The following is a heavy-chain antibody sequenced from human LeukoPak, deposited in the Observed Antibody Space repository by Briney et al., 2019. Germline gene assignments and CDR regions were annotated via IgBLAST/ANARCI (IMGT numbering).Heavy chain of an antibody. V-gene: IGHV3-23*01. J-gene: IGHJ4*02. D-gene: IGHD5-18*01. CDR2: ITGSGGST. Sequence: GGSLRLSCAASGFTFTTYAMSWVRQAPGKGLEWVSTITGSGGSTYYADSVKGRFTISRDNSKNTLYLQMNSLRAEDTAVYYCVGDIYGQIFEYWGQGTLVTVPS. CDR1: GFTFTTYA. CDR3: VGDIYGQIFEY.